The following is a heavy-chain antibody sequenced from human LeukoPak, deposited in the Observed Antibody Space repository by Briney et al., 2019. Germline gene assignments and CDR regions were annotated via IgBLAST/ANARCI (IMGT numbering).Heavy chain of an antibody. CDR2: IYYSGST. V-gene: IGHV4-59*01. CDR3: ARVGPYYYDSSGYYYPLDY. D-gene: IGHD3-22*01. J-gene: IGHJ4*02. CDR1: GGSISSYY. Sequence: SETLSLTCTVSGGSISSYYWSWIRQPPGKGLEWIGYIYYSGSTNYNPSLKSRVTISVDTSKSQFSLKLSSVTAADTAVYYCARVGPYYYDSSGYYYPLDYWGQGTLVTVSS.